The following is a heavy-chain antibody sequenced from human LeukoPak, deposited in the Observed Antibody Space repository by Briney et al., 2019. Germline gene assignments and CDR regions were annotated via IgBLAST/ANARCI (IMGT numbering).Heavy chain of an antibody. CDR3: AKDARRTSSGYDY. CDR1: GFTFSSYD. Sequence: GGSLRLSCAASGFTFSSYDMSWVRQAPGKGLEWVSGISWNSGSIGYADSVKGRFTISRDNAKNSLYLQMNSLRAEDTALYYCAKDARRTSSGYDYWGQGTLVTVSS. J-gene: IGHJ4*02. CDR2: ISWNSGSI. V-gene: IGHV3-9*01. D-gene: IGHD5-12*01.